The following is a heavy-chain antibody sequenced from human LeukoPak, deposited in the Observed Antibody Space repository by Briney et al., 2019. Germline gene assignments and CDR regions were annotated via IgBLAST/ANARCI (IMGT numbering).Heavy chain of an antibody. J-gene: IGHJ5*02. CDR2: IIPIFGTA. CDR3: ARDRTVLLPYNWFDP. Sequence: GASVKVSCKASGGTFSSYAISWVRQAPGQGLEWMGGIIPIFGTANYAQKFQGRVTITADESTSTAYMELSSLRSEDTAVYYCARDRTVLLPYNWFDPWGQGTLVTVSS. V-gene: IGHV1-69*13. D-gene: IGHD3-10*01. CDR1: GGTFSSYA.